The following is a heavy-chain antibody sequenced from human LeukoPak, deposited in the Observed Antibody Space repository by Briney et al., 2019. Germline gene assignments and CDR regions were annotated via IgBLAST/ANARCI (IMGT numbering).Heavy chain of an antibody. J-gene: IGHJ6*04. D-gene: IGHD3-10*01. CDR1: GGSISSGSYY. V-gene: IGHV4-61*02. Sequence: TLSLTCTVSGGSISSGSYYWSWLRQPAGKGLEWIGRIYTSGSTNYNPSLKSRVTISVDTSKNQFSLKLSSVTAADTAVYYCARGYGSGRMDVWGKGTTVTISS. CDR2: IYTSGST. CDR3: ARGYGSGRMDV.